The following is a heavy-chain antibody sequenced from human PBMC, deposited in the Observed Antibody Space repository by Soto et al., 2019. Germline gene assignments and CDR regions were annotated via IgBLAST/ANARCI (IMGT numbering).Heavy chain of an antibody. Sequence: PSETLSLTCTVSYGYLSTNTVSWVRLSQSPGKDLERIGNGDYSWSAYFNPSLGSRVTLRGDTSKNQFSLTLYSVAAADAAGYYCARISGRHLDYWGQGTRFTVSS. D-gene: IGHD3-3*01. CDR3: ARISGRHLDY. CDR1: YGYLSTNTVS. V-gene: IGHV4-39*01. CDR2: GDYSWSA. J-gene: IGHJ4*02.